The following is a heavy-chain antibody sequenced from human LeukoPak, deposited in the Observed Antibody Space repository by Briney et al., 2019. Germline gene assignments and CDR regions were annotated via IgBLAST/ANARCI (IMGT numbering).Heavy chain of an antibody. D-gene: IGHD3-22*01. CDR2: IKQDGSEK. CDR3: ARDRLLYYYDSGPTGHFQH. V-gene: IGHV3-7*01. CDR1: GFTFSSYW. Sequence: PGGSLRLSCAASGFTFSSYWMSWVRQAPGKGLEWVANIKQDGSEKYYVDSVKGRFTISRDNAKNPLYLQMSSLRADDTAVYYCARDRLLYYYDSGPTGHFQHWGQGTLVTV. J-gene: IGHJ1*01.